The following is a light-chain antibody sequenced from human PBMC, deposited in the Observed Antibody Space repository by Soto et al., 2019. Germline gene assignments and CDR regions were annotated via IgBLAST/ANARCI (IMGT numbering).Light chain of an antibody. J-gene: IGKJ5*01. Sequence: VLTQSPAPLSLSPGERATLSCGASKSVCSSYLAWYQQKPGLAPRLLIYDASSRATGIPDRFSGSGSGTDFTLTISRLEPEDFAVYYCQQYGSSPPITFGQGTRLEIK. CDR1: KSVCSSY. CDR3: QQYGSSPPIT. V-gene: IGKV3D-20*01. CDR2: DAS.